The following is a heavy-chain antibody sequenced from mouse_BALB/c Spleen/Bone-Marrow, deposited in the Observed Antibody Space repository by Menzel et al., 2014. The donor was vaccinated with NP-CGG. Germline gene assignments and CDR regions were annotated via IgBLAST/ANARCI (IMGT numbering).Heavy chain of an antibody. Sequence: QVQLQQSGAELAKPGASVKMSCKASGYTFTNYWMHWVKQRPGQGLEWIGYINPSTDYTEYSQEFRDKATLTADKSSSTAYMQLSSLTSEDSGVYYCARGSNWDGFAYWGQGTLVTVSA. J-gene: IGHJ3*01. D-gene: IGHD4-1*01. V-gene: IGHV1-7*01. CDR1: GYTFTNYW. CDR2: INPSTDYT. CDR3: ARGSNWDGFAY.